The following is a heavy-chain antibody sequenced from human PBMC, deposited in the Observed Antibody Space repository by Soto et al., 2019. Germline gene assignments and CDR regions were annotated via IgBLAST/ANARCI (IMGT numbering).Heavy chain of an antibody. CDR1: GFTFSSYA. CDR2: ISYDGSNK. J-gene: IGHJ5*02. Sequence: SLRLSCAASGFTFSSYAMHWVRQAPGKGLEWVAVISYDGSNKHYADSVKGRFTISRDNSKNTLYLQMNSLRAEDTAVYYCAREKRDIVVVPAASCFDPWGQGTLVTVSS. D-gene: IGHD2-2*01. CDR3: AREKRDIVVVPAASCFDP. V-gene: IGHV3-30-3*01.